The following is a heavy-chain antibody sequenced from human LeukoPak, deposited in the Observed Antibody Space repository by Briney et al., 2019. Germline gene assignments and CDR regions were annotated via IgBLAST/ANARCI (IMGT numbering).Heavy chain of an antibody. Sequence: GSLRLSCKDPRHSFTNYWIGWVRPMLGKGLEWMWIIYPGDSDTRYSPSFQGQVTISVDKSISTSYLQWSSLKASDTAVYYCASSREEGWYFDLWGRGTLVTVSS. CDR2: IYPGDSDT. CDR3: ASSREEGWYFDL. J-gene: IGHJ2*01. CDR1: RHSFTNYW. V-gene: IGHV5-51*01. D-gene: IGHD1-26*01.